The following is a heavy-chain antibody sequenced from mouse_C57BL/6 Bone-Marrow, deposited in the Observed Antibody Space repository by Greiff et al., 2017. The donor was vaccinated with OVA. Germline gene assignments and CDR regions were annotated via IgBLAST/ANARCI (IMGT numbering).Heavy chain of an antibody. D-gene: IGHD1-3*01. CDR2: IWSGGST. CDR1: GFSLTSYG. J-gene: IGHJ3*01. CDR3: ARDNSAWFAY. Sequence: VQLQQSGPGLVQPSQSLSITCTVSGFSLTSYGVHWVRQSPGKGLEWLGVIWSGGSTDYNAAFISRLSISKDNSKSQVFFKMNSLQADDTAIYYCARDNSAWFAYWGQGTLVTVSA. V-gene: IGHV2-2*01.